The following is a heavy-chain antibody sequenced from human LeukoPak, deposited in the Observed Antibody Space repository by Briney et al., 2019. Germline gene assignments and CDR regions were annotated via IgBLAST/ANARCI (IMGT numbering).Heavy chain of an antibody. D-gene: IGHD3-10*01. V-gene: IGHV3-20*03. CDR3: AREQGMVRGSWFDP. Sequence: MSWVRQAPGKGLEWVSGINWNGGSTGYADSVKGRFTISRDNAKNSLYLQMNSLRAEDTALYYCAREQGMVRGSWFDPWGQGTLVTVSS. CDR2: INWNGGST. J-gene: IGHJ5*02.